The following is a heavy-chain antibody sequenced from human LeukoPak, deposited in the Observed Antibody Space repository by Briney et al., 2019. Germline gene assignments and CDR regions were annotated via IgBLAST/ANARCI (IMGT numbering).Heavy chain of an antibody. CDR2: ITGSGYNT. CDR1: GFTFSSYG. Sequence: GGSLRLSCAASGFTFSSYGMSWVRQAPGKGLEWVSAITGSGYNTFHADSVKGRFTISRDNSKNTLFLQMNSLRADDTAVYYCARYCTTTSCRFYYGMDVWGQGTTVTVSS. V-gene: IGHV3-23*01. D-gene: IGHD2-2*01. J-gene: IGHJ6*02. CDR3: ARYCTTTSCRFYYGMDV.